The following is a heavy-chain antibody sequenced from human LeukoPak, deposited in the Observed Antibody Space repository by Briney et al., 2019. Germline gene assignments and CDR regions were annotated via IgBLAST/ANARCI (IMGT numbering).Heavy chain of an antibody. Sequence: PSETLSLTCTVSGGSISSGSYCWSWIRQPAGKGLEWIGRIYTSGSTNYNPSLKSRVTISVDTSKNQFSLKLSSVTAADTAVYHCAREPSLLWFGELLAFDIWGQGTMVTVSS. CDR1: GGSISSGSYC. J-gene: IGHJ3*02. V-gene: IGHV4-61*02. D-gene: IGHD3-10*01. CDR3: AREPSLLWFGELLAFDI. CDR2: IYTSGST.